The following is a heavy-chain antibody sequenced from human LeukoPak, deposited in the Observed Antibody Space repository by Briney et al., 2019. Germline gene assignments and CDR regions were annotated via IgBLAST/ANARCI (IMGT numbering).Heavy chain of an antibody. CDR1: GFTFNTYW. D-gene: IGHD3-9*01. CDR3: ARSGTGFYFDY. CDR2: IYSGGST. V-gene: IGHV3-53*04. Sequence: GGSLRLSCAASGFTFNTYWMNWVRQAPGKGLEWVSVIYSGGSTYYADSVKGRFTISRHNSKNTLYLQMNSLRAEDTAVYYCARSGTGFYFDYWGQGTLVTVSS. J-gene: IGHJ4*02.